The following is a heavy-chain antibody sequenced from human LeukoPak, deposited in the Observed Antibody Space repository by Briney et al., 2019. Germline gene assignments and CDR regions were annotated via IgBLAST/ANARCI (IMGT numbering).Heavy chain of an antibody. CDR2: INPNSGGT. J-gene: IGHJ4*02. D-gene: IGHD6-6*01. CDR1: GYTFGNYE. V-gene: IGHV1-2*02. Sequence: ASVKVSCKASGYTFGNYEINWVRQAPGQGLEWMGWINPNSGGTNYAQKFQGRVTMTRDTSISTAYMELSRLRSDDTAVYYCSRDLETIEQLAGPSYFDYWGQGTLVTVSS. CDR3: SRDLETIEQLAGPSYFDY.